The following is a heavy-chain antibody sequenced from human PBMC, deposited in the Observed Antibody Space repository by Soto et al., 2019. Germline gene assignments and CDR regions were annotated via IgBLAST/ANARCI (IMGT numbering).Heavy chain of an antibody. Sequence: SETLSLTCTVSGGSISSGDYYWSWIRQHPGKGLEWIGYIYYSGSTYFNPSLKSRATISVDTSKNHFSLKLSSVTAADTAVYYCARVITVFGVARHAFDIWGQGTMVTVSS. V-gene: IGHV4-31*03. D-gene: IGHD3-3*01. CDR3: ARVITVFGVARHAFDI. CDR1: GGSISSGDYY. J-gene: IGHJ3*02. CDR2: IYYSGST.